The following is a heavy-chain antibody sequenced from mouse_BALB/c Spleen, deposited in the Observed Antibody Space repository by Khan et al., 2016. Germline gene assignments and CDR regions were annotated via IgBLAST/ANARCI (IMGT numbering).Heavy chain of an antibody. V-gene: IGHV2-6*02. D-gene: IGHD2-10*02. J-gene: IGHJ4*01. CDR2: IWSDGST. CDR3: ARNKYGNYYAMDY. CDR1: GFSLTSYG. Sequence: QMQLEESGPGLVAPSQSLSITCTVSGFSLTSYGVHWVRQPPGKGLEWLVVIWSDGSTTYNSALKSRLSISKDNSKSQVFLKMNSLQTDDTAMYYCARNKYGNYYAMDYWGQGTSVTVSS.